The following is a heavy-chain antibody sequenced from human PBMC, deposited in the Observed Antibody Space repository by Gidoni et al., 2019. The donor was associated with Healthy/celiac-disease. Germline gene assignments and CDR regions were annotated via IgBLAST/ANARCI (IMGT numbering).Heavy chain of an antibody. CDR3: ARQGLGYDILTGYQYYYGMDV. J-gene: IGHJ6*02. D-gene: IGHD3-9*01. CDR2: IYYSGST. Sequence: QLQLQESGPGLVKPSATLSLTCTVSGGSISSSSYYWGWIRQPPGKGLEWIGSIYYSGSTYYNPSLKSRVTISVDTSKNQFSLKLSSVTAADTAVYYCARQGLGYDILTGYQYYYGMDVWGQGTTVTVSS. V-gene: IGHV4-39*01. CDR1: GGSISSSSYY.